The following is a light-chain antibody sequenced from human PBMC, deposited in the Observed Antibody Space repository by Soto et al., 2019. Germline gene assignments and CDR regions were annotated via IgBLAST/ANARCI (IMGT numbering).Light chain of an antibody. CDR1: SGDVGSYNR. CDR2: EVS. V-gene: IGLV2-18*02. J-gene: IGLJ3*02. CDR3: SSFTSSNTWV. Sequence: QSALTQPPSVSGSPGQSVTISCTGTSGDVGSYNRVSWYQQPPGTAPKLIIYEVSNRPSGVPDRFFGSKSGNTASLTISGLQAEDEADYYCSSFTSSNTWVFGGGT.